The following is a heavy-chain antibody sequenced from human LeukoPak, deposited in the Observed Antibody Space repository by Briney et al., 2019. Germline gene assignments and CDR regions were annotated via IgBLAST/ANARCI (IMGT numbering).Heavy chain of an antibody. J-gene: IGHJ4*02. CDR2: IYYSGST. CDR1: GGSISGYY. Sequence: SETLSLTCTVSGGSISGYYWSWIRQPPGKALEWIGYIYYSGSTKYNLSLKSRVTISVDTSKNQISLRLSSVTAADTAVYYCARDVLAYCGADCYSGYFDYWGQGTLVTVSS. V-gene: IGHV4-59*01. CDR3: ARDVLAYCGADCYSGYFDY. D-gene: IGHD2-21*02.